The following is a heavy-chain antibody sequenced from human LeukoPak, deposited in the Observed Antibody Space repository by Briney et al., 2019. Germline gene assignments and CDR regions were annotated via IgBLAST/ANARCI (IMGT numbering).Heavy chain of an antibody. Sequence: SETLSLTCTVSGYSISSGYYWGWIRQPPGKGLGWIGSIYHSGSTYYNPSLKSRVTISVDTSKNQFSLKLSSVTAADTAVYYCARRTTVTTSLVFDYWGQGTLVTVSS. CDR3: ARRTTVTTSLVFDY. CDR1: GYSISSGYY. J-gene: IGHJ4*02. V-gene: IGHV4-38-2*02. D-gene: IGHD4-17*01. CDR2: IYHSGST.